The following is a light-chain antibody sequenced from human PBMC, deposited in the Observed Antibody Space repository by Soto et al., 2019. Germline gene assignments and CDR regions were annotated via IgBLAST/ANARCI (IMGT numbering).Light chain of an antibody. CDR2: EVS. CDR1: SSDVDTYKY. J-gene: IGLJ2*01. V-gene: IGLV2-14*01. CDR3: CSYAGSTTRVQ. Sequence: QSVLTQPASVSGSPGQSITISCTGTSSDVDTYKYVSWYQQHPGKAPKLMIYEVSYRPSGVSDRFSGSKSGNTASLTISGLQAEDAADYYCCSYAGSTTRVQFGGGTKLTVL.